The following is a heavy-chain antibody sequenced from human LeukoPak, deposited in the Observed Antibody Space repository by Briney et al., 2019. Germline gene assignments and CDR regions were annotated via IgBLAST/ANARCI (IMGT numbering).Heavy chain of an antibody. J-gene: IGHJ4*02. CDR3: ARTGRGYYQKGDY. CDR1: GGSISSGAYY. Sequence: PSETLSLTCTVSGGSISSGAYYWGWIRQPPGKGLEWIGNIYYGGSTYYNPSLKSRVTISVDTSKYQFSLKLSSVTAADTAVYYCARTGRGYYQKGDYWGQGTLVTVSS. D-gene: IGHD3-22*01. V-gene: IGHV4-39*07. CDR2: IYYGGST.